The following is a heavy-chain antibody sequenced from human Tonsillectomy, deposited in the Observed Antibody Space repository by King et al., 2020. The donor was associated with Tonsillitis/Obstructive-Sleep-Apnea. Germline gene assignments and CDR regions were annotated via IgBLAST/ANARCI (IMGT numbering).Heavy chain of an antibody. CDR2: IKEDGSQK. CDR3: ARDWGI. V-gene: IGHV3-7*01. D-gene: IGHD3-16*01. J-gene: IGHJ4*02. Sequence: EVQLVESGGGLVQPGGSLRLSCAASGFTFSRYWMHWVRQAPGKGLEWVANIKEDGSQKYYVDSVKGRFTISRDDAKNSLYLQMNSLRVKDTAVYYCARDWGIWGQGTLVTVSS. CDR1: GFTFSRYW.